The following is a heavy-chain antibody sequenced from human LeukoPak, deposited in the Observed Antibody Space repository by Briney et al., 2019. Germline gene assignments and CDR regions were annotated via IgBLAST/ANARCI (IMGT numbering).Heavy chain of an antibody. V-gene: IGHV3-23*01. CDR1: GFTFSSYA. Sequence: GGSLRLSCAASGFTFSSYAMSWVRQAPGKGLEWVSAISGSGGSPDYADSVKGRFTISRDNAKNSLYLQMNSLRAEDTAVYYCARVDTAMGPYYYYGMDVWGQGTTVTVSS. CDR2: ISGSGGSP. J-gene: IGHJ6*02. D-gene: IGHD5-18*01. CDR3: ARVDTAMGPYYYYGMDV.